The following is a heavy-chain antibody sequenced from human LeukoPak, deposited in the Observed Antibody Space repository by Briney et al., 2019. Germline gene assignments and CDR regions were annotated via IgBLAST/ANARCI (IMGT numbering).Heavy chain of an antibody. D-gene: IGHD6-19*01. J-gene: IGHJ4*02. CDR1: GFTFSSYG. CDR2: IRYGGSNK. Sequence: GGSLRLSCAASGFTFSSYGMHWVRQAPGKGLEWVAFIRYGGSNKYYADSVKGRFTISRDNSKNTLYLQMNSLRAEDTAVYYCAKDQRYSSGWLFDYWGQGTLVTVSS. CDR3: AKDQRYSSGWLFDY. V-gene: IGHV3-30*02.